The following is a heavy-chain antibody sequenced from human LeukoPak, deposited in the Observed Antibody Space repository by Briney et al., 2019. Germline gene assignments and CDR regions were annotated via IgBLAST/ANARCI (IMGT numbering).Heavy chain of an antibody. J-gene: IGHJ4*02. D-gene: IGHD3-22*01. CDR1: GDSVSTNNAT. V-gene: IGHV6-1*01. Sequence: SQTLSLTCAISGDSVSTNNATWNWIRQSPSRGLEWLGRTYYRSKWKNDFAVSVKSRVTINPDTSKNQLSLQLNSVTPEDTAVYYCARASSYYDGRSYNFWFDYWGQGTLVTVSS. CDR3: ARASSYYDGRSYNFWFDY. CDR2: TYYRSKWKN.